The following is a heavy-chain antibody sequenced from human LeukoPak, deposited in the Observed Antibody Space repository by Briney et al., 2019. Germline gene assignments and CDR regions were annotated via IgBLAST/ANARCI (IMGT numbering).Heavy chain of an antibody. V-gene: IGHV4-59*08. D-gene: IGHD2-2*02. CDR2: IYYSGST. Sequence: PSETLSLTCTVSGGSISSYYWSWIRQPPGKGLEWIGYIYYSGSTNYNPSLKSRVTISVDTSKNQFSLKLSSVTAADTAVYYCAXXXXXXXYXSSTSCYKGAYYYGMDVWGQGTTVTVSS. CDR1: GGSISSYY. J-gene: IGHJ6*02. CDR3: AXXXXXXXYXSSTSCYKGAYYYGMDV.